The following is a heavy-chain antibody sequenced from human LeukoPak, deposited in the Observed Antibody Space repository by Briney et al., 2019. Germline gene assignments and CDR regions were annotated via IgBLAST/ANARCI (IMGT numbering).Heavy chain of an antibody. CDR2: ISSSGGST. Sequence: PGGSLRLSCAASGFTFSSYAMSWVRQAPGKGLEWVSAISSSGGSTYHADSVKGRFTISRDNSKNALFLQMDSLRAEDTAIYYCAREAVAGEKTFDYWGQGTLVTVSS. CDR3: AREAVAGEKTFDY. D-gene: IGHD6-19*01. CDR1: GFTFSSYA. J-gene: IGHJ4*02. V-gene: IGHV3-23*01.